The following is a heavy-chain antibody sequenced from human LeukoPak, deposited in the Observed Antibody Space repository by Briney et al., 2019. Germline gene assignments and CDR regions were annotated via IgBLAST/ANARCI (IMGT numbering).Heavy chain of an antibody. CDR3: ARPEGSWYNWFDP. CDR2: IYPGDSDI. V-gene: IGHV5-51*01. Sequence: GESLKISCKASGYSFTNYWIAWVRQMPGKGLEWMGIIYPGDSDIRYSPSFQGQVTISADKSISTAYLQWNSLKASDTAMYYCARPEGSWYNWFDPWGQGTLVTVSS. J-gene: IGHJ5*02. D-gene: IGHD6-13*01. CDR1: GYSFTNYW.